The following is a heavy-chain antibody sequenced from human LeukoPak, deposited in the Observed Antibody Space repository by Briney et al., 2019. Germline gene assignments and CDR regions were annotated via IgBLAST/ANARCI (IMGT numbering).Heavy chain of an antibody. D-gene: IGHD2-15*01. Sequence: SETLSLTCTVSGDSISSSSYYWGFIRQPPGQGLEWIGSIYYSGSTYYNASFKTRVTISLDTSKNQFSLKLSSVTAADTAVYYCARSVEGYCSGGSCYSYYYYMDVWGKGTTVTVSS. CDR2: IYYSGST. V-gene: IGHV4-39*07. J-gene: IGHJ6*03. CDR3: ARSVEGYCSGGSCYSYYYYMDV. CDR1: GDSISSSSYY.